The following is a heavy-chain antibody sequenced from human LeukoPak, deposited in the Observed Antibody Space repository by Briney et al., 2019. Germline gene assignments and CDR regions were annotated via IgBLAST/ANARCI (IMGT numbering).Heavy chain of an antibody. CDR2: IWYDGSNK. V-gene: IGHV3-33*01. CDR3: ARDGTAPGLYFDL. J-gene: IGHJ4*01. Sequence: GRSLRLSCAASGFTFSSYGMHWVRQAPGKGLEWVAVIWYDGSNKYYADSVKGRFTISRDNSKNTLYLQMSSLRAEDTAVYYCARDGTAPGLYFDLWGQGTLVTVSS. CDR1: GFTFSSYG. D-gene: IGHD6-13*01.